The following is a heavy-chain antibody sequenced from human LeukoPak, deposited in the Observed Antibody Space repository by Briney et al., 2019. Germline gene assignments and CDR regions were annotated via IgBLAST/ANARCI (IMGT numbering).Heavy chain of an antibody. Sequence: SETLSLTCAVYGGSFSGYYWSWIRQPPGKGLEWIGEINHSGSTNYNPSLKSRVTISVDTSKNQFSLKLSSVTAADTAVYYCASFRPAERWLQPGTDYWGQGTLVTVSS. CDR2: INHSGST. D-gene: IGHD5-24*01. J-gene: IGHJ4*02. V-gene: IGHV4-34*01. CDR3: ASFRPAERWLQPGTDY. CDR1: GGSFSGYY.